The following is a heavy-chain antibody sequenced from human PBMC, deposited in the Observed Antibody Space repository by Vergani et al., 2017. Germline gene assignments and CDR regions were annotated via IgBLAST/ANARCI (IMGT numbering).Heavy chain of an antibody. Sequence: EVQLVESGGGLVQPGGSLRLSCAASGFNFSSYWMSWVRQAPGKGLEWVDNIKQDGSETYYGDSVKGRFTISRANAKNSLYLQMNSLRAEDSAVYYCARDSLAGAGTFYWGQGTLVTVAS. D-gene: IGHD6-19*01. V-gene: IGHV3-7*01. J-gene: IGHJ4*02. CDR3: ARDSLAGAGTFY. CDR1: GFNFSSYW. CDR2: IKQDGSET.